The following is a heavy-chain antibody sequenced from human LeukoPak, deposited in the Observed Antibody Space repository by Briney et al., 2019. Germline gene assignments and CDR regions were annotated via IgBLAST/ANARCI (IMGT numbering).Heavy chain of an antibody. CDR1: GYTLTELS. Sequence: SVKVSCKVSGYTLTELSMHWVRQAPGQGLEWMGGIISIFGTANYAQKFQGRVTITADKSTSTAYMELSSLRSEDTAVYYCATYGRPPLRFDPWGQGTLVTVSS. V-gene: IGHV1-69*06. CDR2: IISIFGTA. J-gene: IGHJ5*02. D-gene: IGHD4-17*01. CDR3: ATYGRPPLRFDP.